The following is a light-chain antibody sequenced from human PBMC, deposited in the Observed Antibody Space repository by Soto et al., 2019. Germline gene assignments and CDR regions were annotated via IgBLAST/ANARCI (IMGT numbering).Light chain of an antibody. CDR3: XQGTHWPPT. V-gene: IGKV2-30*01. J-gene: IGKJ1*01. CDR1: QSLVYSDGNTY. Sequence: DVVMTQSPLSLPVTLGQPASISCRSSQSLVYSDGNTYLNWFQQRPGQSPRRLIYKVSNRDSGXXXXFXXXXXGXDXXXXXXXXXXEDVGXXXXXQGTHWPPTFGQGTKVEIK. CDR2: KVS.